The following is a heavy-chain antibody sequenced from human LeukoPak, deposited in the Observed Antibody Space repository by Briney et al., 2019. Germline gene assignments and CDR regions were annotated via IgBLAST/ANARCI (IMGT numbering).Heavy chain of an antibody. D-gene: IGHD4-17*01. Sequence: SETLSLTCTLSGGSISSSSYYWGWIRQPPGKGLEWIGSIYYSGSTYYNPSLKSRVTISVDTSKNQFSLRLSSVTAADTAVFYCARLEADDYGDRGSPGTPNAQSNWGQGTLVTVSS. J-gene: IGHJ4*02. CDR3: ARLEADDYGDRGSPGTPNAQSN. CDR2: IYYSGST. CDR1: GGSISSSSYY. V-gene: IGHV4-39*01.